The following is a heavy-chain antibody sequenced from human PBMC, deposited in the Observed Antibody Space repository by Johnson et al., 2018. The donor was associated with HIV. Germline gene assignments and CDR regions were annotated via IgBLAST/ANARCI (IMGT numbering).Heavy chain of an antibody. Sequence: VQLVESGGDLVQPGRSLKLACAASGFNFDVYAMHWVRQVLGKGLEWVSTISWNSGTIRYADSVKVRFTISRDNAKKFLYLEMNSLRAEDTAFYYCTKDLRSWIAGAEFGAFDVWGQGTMVTVSS. CDR1: GFNFDVYA. CDR2: ISWNSGTI. J-gene: IGHJ3*01. V-gene: IGHV3-9*01. CDR3: TKDLRSWIAGAEFGAFDV. D-gene: IGHD6-13*01.